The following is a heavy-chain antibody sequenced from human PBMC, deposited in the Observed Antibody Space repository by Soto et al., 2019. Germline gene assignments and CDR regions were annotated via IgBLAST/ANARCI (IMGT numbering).Heavy chain of an antibody. Sequence: PGGSLRLSCAASGFTVSSNYMSWVRQAPGKGLEWVSVIYSGGSTYCADSVKGRFTISRDNSKNTLYLQMNSLRAEDTAVYYCARDRRYSSGWTFPEYYFDYWGQGTLVTRLL. CDR1: GFTVSSNY. D-gene: IGHD6-19*01. CDR2: IYSGGST. CDR3: ARDRRYSSGWTFPEYYFDY. V-gene: IGHV3-53*01. J-gene: IGHJ4*02.